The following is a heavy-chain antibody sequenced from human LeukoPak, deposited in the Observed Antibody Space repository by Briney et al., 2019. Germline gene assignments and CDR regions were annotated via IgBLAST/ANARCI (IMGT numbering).Heavy chain of an antibody. CDR1: GYTFTSYD. Sequence: ASVKVSCKASGYTFTSYDINWVRQATGQGLEWMGWMNPNSGNTGYAQKFQGRVSMTRNTSISTAYMELSSLRSEDTAVYYCAGGRVGGQQLLLVYWGQGTLVTVSS. CDR3: AGGRVGGQQLLLVY. V-gene: IGHV1-8*01. D-gene: IGHD2-2*01. J-gene: IGHJ4*02. CDR2: MNPNSGNT.